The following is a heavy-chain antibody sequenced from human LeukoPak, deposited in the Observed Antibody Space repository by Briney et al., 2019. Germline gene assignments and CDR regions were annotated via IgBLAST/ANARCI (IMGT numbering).Heavy chain of an antibody. J-gene: IGHJ4*02. D-gene: IGHD3-22*01. CDR3: AKDYLFDYYDSSGYYYVLDY. CDR2: ISGSGGST. V-gene: IGHV3-23*01. Sequence: GGSLRLSCAASGFTFSSYAMSWVRQAPGKGLEWVSAISGSGGSTYYADSVEGRFTISRDNSKNTLYLQMNSLRAEDTAVYYCAKDYLFDYYDSSGYYYVLDYWGQGTLVTVSS. CDR1: GFTFSSYA.